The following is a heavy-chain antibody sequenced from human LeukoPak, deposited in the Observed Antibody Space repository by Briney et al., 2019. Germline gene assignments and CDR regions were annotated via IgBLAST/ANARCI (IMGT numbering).Heavy chain of an antibody. V-gene: IGHV3-13*01. CDR3: ARLGSSGSIDY. J-gene: IGHJ4*02. CDR1: GFTFSSYD. CDR2: IGTAGDT. D-gene: IGHD6-19*01. Sequence: GGSLRLSCAASGFTFSSYDMHWVRQATGKGLEWVSAIGTAGDTYYPGSVKGRFTISRENAKNTLYLQMNSLRAGDTAVYYCARLGSSGSIDYWGQGTLVTVSS.